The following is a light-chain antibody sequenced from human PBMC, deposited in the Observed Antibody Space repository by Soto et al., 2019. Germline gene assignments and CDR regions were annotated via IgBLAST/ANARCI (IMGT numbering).Light chain of an antibody. CDR3: QQFNTYPIT. CDR1: QDIRGA. J-gene: IGKJ5*01. Sequence: AIQLTQSPSSLSASVGDRVTITCRASQDIRGALAWYQQKPGIAPKFLIFDVSTLQSGVPSRFSGSGSGTDFTLTISSLQPEDFGTYYCQQFNTYPITFGQGTRLEIK. V-gene: IGKV1-13*02. CDR2: DVS.